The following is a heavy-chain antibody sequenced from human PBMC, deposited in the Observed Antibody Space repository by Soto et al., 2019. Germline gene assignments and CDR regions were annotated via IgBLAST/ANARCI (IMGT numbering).Heavy chain of an antibody. Sequence: SGGSLRLSCAASGFTFSSYAMSWVRQAPGKGLEWVSAISGSGGSTYYADSVKGRFTISRDNSKNTLYLQMNSLRAEDTAVYYCAKAFGSTVTFPFDYWGQGTLVTVSS. CDR2: ISGSGGST. V-gene: IGHV3-23*01. D-gene: IGHD4-17*01. CDR3: AKAFGSTVTFPFDY. J-gene: IGHJ4*02. CDR1: GFTFSSYA.